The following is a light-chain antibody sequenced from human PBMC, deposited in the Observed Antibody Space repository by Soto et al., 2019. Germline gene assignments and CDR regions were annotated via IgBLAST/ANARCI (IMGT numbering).Light chain of an antibody. Sequence: DIPMTQSPSSLSASVGDRVTITCRASQSISSYLNWYQQKPGKAPKLLIYAASSLQSGVPSRFSGSGSGTDFTLTISSLQPEYFANYYCQQSYSTAWTFGQGTKVEIK. CDR3: QQSYSTAWT. V-gene: IGKV1-39*01. J-gene: IGKJ1*01. CDR2: AAS. CDR1: QSISSY.